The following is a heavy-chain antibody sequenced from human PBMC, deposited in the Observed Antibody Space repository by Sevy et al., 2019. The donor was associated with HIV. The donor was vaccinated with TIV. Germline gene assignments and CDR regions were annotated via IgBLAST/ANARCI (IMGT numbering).Heavy chain of an antibody. CDR1: GFTFSDYY. CDR3: ARDHVKHGELGDYYYHAMDV. J-gene: IGHJ6*02. Sequence: SGYLRLSCSASGFTFSDYYMSWIRQAPGKGLQRISYIDGDGDAIYYADSLKGRFTISRDNAKNSVYLQMNSLRADDTAVYYSARDHVKHGELGDYYYHAMDVWGRGTTVTVSS. CDR2: IDGDGDAI. V-gene: IGHV3-11*01. D-gene: IGHD3-16*01.